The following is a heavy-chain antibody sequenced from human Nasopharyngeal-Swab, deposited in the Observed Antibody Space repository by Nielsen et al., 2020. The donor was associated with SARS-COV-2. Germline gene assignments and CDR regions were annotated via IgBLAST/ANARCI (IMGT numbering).Heavy chain of an antibody. J-gene: IGHJ4*02. CDR3: ERGGDFWSGYYSLDY. Sequence: GESLKISCAASGFTFSSYWMHWVRQAPGKGLEWVSRIDSDGSSTSYADSVKGRFTISRDNAKNTLYLQMNSLRAEDTAVYYCERGGDFWSGYYSLDYWGQGTLVTVSS. D-gene: IGHD3-3*01. CDR2: IDSDGSST. V-gene: IGHV3-74*01. CDR1: GFTFSSYW.